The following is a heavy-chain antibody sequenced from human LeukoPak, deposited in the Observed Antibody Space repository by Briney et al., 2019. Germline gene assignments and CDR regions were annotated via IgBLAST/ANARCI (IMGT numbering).Heavy chain of an antibody. CDR2: INHSGST. J-gene: IGHJ4*02. Sequence: SETLSLTCTVSGGSISSSHGRWIRQPPGKGREWIGEINHSGSTNYNPSLKSRVTISVDTSKNQFSLKLSSVTAADTAVYYCARARDSIQLFDYWGQGTLVTVSS. CDR1: GGSISSSH. V-gene: IGHV4-34*01. D-gene: IGHD3-22*01. CDR3: ARARDSIQLFDY.